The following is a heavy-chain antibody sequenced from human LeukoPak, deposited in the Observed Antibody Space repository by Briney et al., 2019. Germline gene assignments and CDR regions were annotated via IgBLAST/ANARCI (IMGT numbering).Heavy chain of an antibody. D-gene: IGHD3-22*01. CDR3: ARKYYYDSSGYYYDY. V-gene: IGHV4-30-4*08. CDR2: IYYSGST. Sequence: LRLSCAASGFTVSSNYMSWIRQPPGKGLEWIGYIYYSGSTYYNPSLKSRVTISVDTSKNQFSLKLSSVTAADTAAYYCARKYYYDSSGYYYDYWGQGTLVTVSS. J-gene: IGHJ4*02. CDR1: GFTVSSNY.